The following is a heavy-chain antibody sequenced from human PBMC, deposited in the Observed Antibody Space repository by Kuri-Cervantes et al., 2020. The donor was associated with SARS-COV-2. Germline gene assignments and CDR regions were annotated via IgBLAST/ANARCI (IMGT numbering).Heavy chain of an antibody. CDR2: INPNSGGT. CDR3: ARDSESRAYRGGFYYGFDV. V-gene: IGHV1-2*02. D-gene: IGHD3-22*01. Sequence: ASVKVSRKASGYTFTGYYMHWVRQAPGQGLEWMGWINPNSGGTNYAQKFQGRVTMTRDTSISTVYMELSSLRSEDTAVYYCARDSESRAYRGGFYYGFDVWGQGTTVTVSS. J-gene: IGHJ6*02. CDR1: GYTFTGYY.